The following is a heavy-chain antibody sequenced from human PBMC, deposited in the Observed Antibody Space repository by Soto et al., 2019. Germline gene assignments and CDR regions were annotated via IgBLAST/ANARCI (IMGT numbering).Heavy chain of an antibody. J-gene: IGHJ4*02. CDR2: MSNDGSHT. Sequence: QVQLVESGGGVVQPGRSLRLSCAASGFTFSSNGMHWVRQAPGKGLEWVAVMSNDGSHTSYADSAKGRVTISRDNSKNTLYLQMNSLRADDSGIYYCTKGCSSSSNCYIIDYWGQGALVTVSS. D-gene: IGHD2-15*01. CDR1: GFTFSSNG. CDR3: TKGCSSSSNCYIIDY. V-gene: IGHV3-30*18.